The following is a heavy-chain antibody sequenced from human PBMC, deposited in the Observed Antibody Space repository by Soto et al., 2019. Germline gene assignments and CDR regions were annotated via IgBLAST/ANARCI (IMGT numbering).Heavy chain of an antibody. V-gene: IGHV3-30*18. CDR2: ISYDGSNK. CDR3: AKDETGGYCGGDCYSPRYGMDV. Sequence: GGSLSLSCAASGFTFSSYGMHWVRQAPGQGLEWVAVISYDGSNKYYADSVKVRSTISRDNSKHTLYLQMNSLRAEDTAVYYSAKDETGGYCGGDCYSPRYGMDVWGQGTTVTVSS. D-gene: IGHD2-21*02. CDR1: GFTFSSYG. J-gene: IGHJ6*02.